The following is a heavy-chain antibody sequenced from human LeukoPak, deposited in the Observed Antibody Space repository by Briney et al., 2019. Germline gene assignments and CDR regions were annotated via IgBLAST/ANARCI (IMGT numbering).Heavy chain of an antibody. D-gene: IGHD3-10*01. J-gene: IGHJ1*01. Sequence: SGTLSLTCSVSGASISNNNWWNWMRQPPGKGLEWIGDIFHAGSTNYNPSLKSRVTISLDKSKNQFSLTLTSVTAADTAVYYCAVLEGYYSGSGTYHWGQGILVTVSS. CDR1: GASISNNNW. V-gene: IGHV4-4*02. CDR3: AVLEGYYSGSGTYH. CDR2: IFHAGST.